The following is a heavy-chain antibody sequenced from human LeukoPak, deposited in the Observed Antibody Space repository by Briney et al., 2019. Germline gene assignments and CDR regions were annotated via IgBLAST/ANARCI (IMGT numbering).Heavy chain of an antibody. D-gene: IGHD6-13*01. J-gene: IGHJ4*02. V-gene: IGHV4-59*01. CDR3: ARSGGYSSSWSL. Sequence: SETLSLTCTVSGGSISTYHWNWIRQPPGKGLEWIGYISNSGITTYNPSLKSRVTISVDSSKSQFPLKLNSVTAADTAVYYCARSGGYSSSWSLWGQGTLVTVSS. CDR2: ISNSGIT. CDR1: GGSISTYH.